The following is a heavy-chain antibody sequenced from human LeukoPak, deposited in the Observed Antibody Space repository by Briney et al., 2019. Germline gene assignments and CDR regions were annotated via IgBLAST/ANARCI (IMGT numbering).Heavy chain of an antibody. D-gene: IGHD6-25*01. CDR1: GGSISSYY. J-gene: IGHJ6*02. Sequence: KPSETLSLTCTVSGGSISSYYWSWIRQPAGKGLEWMRLLYTSGSTNYNPSLKSRVTMSVDTSKNQFSLKLSSVTAADTAVYYCARGASGAAPHYYYYGMDVWGQGTTVTVSS. CDR3: ARGASGAAPHYYYYGMDV. V-gene: IGHV4-4*07. CDR2: LYTSGST.